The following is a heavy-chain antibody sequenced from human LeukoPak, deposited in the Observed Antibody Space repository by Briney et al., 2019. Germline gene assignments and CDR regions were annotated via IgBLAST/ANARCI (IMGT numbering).Heavy chain of an antibody. CDR2: IYSGGST. Sequence: GGSLRLSCAASGFTFSNYWMTWVRQAPGKGLEWVSVIYSGGSTYYADSVKGRFTISRDNSKNTLYLQMNSLRAEDTAVYYCARDNPNSSGYCWGQGTLVSVSS. J-gene: IGHJ4*02. V-gene: IGHV3-66*01. CDR1: GFTFSNYW. D-gene: IGHD6-19*01. CDR3: ARDNPNSSGYC.